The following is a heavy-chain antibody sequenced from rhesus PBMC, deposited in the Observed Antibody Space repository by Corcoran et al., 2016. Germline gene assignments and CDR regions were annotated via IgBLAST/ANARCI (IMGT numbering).Heavy chain of an antibody. CDR2: IYGSGGST. V-gene: IGHV4-93*01. CDR3: ARSYTWNNDFDY. CDR1: VGSLIRSTS. D-gene: IGHD1-20*01. J-gene: IGHJ4*01. Sequence: QVQLQESGPAVVTPSETLSLTCAVSVGSLIRSTSLLWIRQSPGKGLEWIWGIYGSGGSTEYNPSLKSRVTSSKDTSKNQFSLKLSSVTAADTAVYYCARSYTWNNDFDYWGQGVLVTVSS.